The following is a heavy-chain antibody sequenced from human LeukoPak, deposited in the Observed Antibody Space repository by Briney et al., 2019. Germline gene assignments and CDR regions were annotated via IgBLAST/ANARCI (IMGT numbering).Heavy chain of an antibody. D-gene: IGHD5-24*01. Sequence: GGSLRLSCAGSGFTFRIYAMSRLRQAPGKGLEGVSAISGSGGSTYYADSVKARFPISRDNSKNTLYLQMNSLRVEDTAVYYCAKPPYGRDVYNYFDYWGQGTPVTVSS. CDR1: GFTFRIYA. CDR3: AKPPYGRDVYNYFDY. V-gene: IGHV3-23*01. CDR2: ISGSGGST. J-gene: IGHJ4*02.